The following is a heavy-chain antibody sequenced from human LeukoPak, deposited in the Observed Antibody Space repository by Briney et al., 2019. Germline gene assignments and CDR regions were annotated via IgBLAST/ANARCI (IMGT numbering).Heavy chain of an antibody. V-gene: IGHV3-49*03. Sequence: PGGSLRLSCTASAFTFGDYAMTWFRQAPGRGLEWVGFIRSKAYGGTTEYAASVKGRFTISRDDSKSIAYLQMNSLKTEDTAVYYCTRGPFDNISTFDDWGQGTLVTVSS. CDR1: AFTFGDYA. CDR2: IRSKAYGGTT. CDR3: TRGPFDNISTFDD. J-gene: IGHJ4*02. D-gene: IGHD3-3*02.